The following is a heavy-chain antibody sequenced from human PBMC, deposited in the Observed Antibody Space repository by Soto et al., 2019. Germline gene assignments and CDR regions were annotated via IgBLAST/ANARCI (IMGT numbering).Heavy chain of an antibody. CDR1: GFTFSSND. CDR3: ATRPLLRGAP. V-gene: IGHV3-53*01. D-gene: IGHD3-16*01. J-gene: IGHJ3*01. Sequence: EAQLVESGGGLIQPGGSLRLSCEASGFTFSSNDMNWVRQAPGKGLEWVSLIWTSGSTAYADSVKGRFTISRDNSKSALYLHMSSLRAEDTAVYYCATRPLLRGAPWGQGTMVTVSS. CDR2: IWTSGST.